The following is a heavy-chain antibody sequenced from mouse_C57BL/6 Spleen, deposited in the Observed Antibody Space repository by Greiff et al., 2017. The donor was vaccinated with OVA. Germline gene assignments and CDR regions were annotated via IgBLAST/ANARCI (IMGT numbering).Heavy chain of an antibody. Sequence: VKLQQPGAELVKPGASVKLSCKASGYTFTSYWMHWVKQRPGQGLEWIGMIHPNSGSTNYNEKFKSKATLTVDKSSSTAYMQLSCLTSEDSAVYYCARGDGGPFAYWGQGTLVTVSA. CDR1: GYTFTSYW. D-gene: IGHD3-3*01. J-gene: IGHJ3*01. V-gene: IGHV1-64*01. CDR3: ARGDGGPFAY. CDR2: IHPNSGST.